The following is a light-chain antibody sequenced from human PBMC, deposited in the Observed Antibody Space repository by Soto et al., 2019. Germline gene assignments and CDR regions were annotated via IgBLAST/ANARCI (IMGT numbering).Light chain of an antibody. CDR1: QSVVSS. J-gene: IGKJ2*01. V-gene: IGKV3-15*01. Sequence: EILMTQSPATLSVSPGESATLSCRASQSVVSSLAWYQQKPGQTPRLLIYAASTRATGIPARFSGSGSGTEFILTISSLQSEDFALYYCQQYSYWPRTFGQGTKVDIK. CDR2: AAS. CDR3: QQYSYWPRT.